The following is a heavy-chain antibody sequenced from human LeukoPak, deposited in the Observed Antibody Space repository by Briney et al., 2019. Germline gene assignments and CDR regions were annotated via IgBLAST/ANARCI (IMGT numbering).Heavy chain of an antibody. CDR2: SSAYNGNT. Sequence: ASVKVSFKASGYTFTSFGISWVRQAPGQGLEWMGWSSAYNGNTNYAQKFQGRVTMTTDTSTSTAYMEVRSVKPDDTAVYYCTRDLGVDTTMIFFDYWGQGSLVTVSS. J-gene: IGHJ4*02. CDR1: GYTFTSFG. D-gene: IGHD5-18*01. CDR3: TRDLGVDTTMIFFDY. V-gene: IGHV1-18*01.